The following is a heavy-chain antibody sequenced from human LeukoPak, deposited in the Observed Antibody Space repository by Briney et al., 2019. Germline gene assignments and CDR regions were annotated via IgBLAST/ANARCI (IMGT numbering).Heavy chain of an antibody. J-gene: IGHJ4*02. V-gene: IGHV3-74*03. Sequence: PGGSLRLSCAASGFPFSRDAMHWVRQSPGKGLVWLSRISPDGSTTTYADSVKGRFTIARDNAKNTLYLQMNNLRDEDTAVYYCASDVAYKFDYWGQGTLVTISS. D-gene: IGHD5-24*01. CDR3: ASDVAYKFDY. CDR1: GFPFSRDA. CDR2: ISPDGSTT.